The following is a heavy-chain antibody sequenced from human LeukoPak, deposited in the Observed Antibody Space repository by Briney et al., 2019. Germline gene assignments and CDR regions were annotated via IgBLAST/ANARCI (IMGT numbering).Heavy chain of an antibody. CDR1: GYSFNTYW. CDR3: ARRGSPPVDFDY. J-gene: IGHJ4*02. CDR2: IYPGDSDT. Sequence: GESLKISCQGSGYSFNTYWIAWVRQTPGKGLEWMGIIYPGDSDTKYSPSFEGQVTISADKSVSTAYLQWSSLEASDTAMYYCARRGSPPVDFDYWGQGTLVTVSS. V-gene: IGHV5-51*01.